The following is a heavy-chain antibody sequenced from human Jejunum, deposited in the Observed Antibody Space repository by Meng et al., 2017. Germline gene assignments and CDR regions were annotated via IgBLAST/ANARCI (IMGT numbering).Heavy chain of an antibody. CDR3: ARHAYIYFRGMDV. Sequence: SETLSPTCTVSAGSITDYYCSWVRHGPGKGLEWIGFLHYTGSTTYSPSLTTRAPISLDPSKTQFSLKLTSVTAAVTAMYYCARHAYIYFRGMDVWGQGTTVTSP. J-gene: IGHJ6*02. V-gene: IGHV4-59*01. CDR1: AGSITDYY. CDR2: LHYTGST. D-gene: IGHD2/OR15-2a*01.